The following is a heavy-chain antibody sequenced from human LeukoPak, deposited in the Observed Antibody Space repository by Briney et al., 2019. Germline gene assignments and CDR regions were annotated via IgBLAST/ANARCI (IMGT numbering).Heavy chain of an antibody. Sequence: SQTLSLTCSVSGDSISSGSYYWSWIRQHPGKGLEWIGYIYYSGSTYYNPSLKSRVTISVDTSKNQFSLKLSSVTAADAAVYYCARVKNGYSYGYIDDYWGQGTLVTVSS. D-gene: IGHD5-18*01. V-gene: IGHV4-31*03. CDR1: GDSISSGSYY. CDR2: IYYSGST. CDR3: ARVKNGYSYGYIDDY. J-gene: IGHJ4*02.